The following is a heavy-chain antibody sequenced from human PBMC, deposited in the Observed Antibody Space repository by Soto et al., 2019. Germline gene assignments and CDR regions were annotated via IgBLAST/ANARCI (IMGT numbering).Heavy chain of an antibody. CDR1: GFTFSSYW. Sequence: EVQLVESGGGLVQPGGSLRLSCAASGFTFSSYWMSWVRQAPGKGLEWVANIKQDGSEKYYVDSVKGRFTISRDNAKNSLYLQMNSLRAEDTAVYYCARGTTASSSWYNWFDPWGQGTLVTVSS. J-gene: IGHJ5*02. CDR2: IKQDGSEK. V-gene: IGHV3-7*03. CDR3: ARGTTASSSWYNWFDP. D-gene: IGHD6-13*01.